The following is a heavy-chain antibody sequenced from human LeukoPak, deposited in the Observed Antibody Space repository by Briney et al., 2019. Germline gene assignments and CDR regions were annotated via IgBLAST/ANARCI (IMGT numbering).Heavy chain of an antibody. Sequence: SETLSLTCTVSGGSLSSYYWSWIRQPPGKGLEWIGYIYYSGSTNYNPSLKSRVTISVDTSKNQFSLNLSSVTAADTAVYYCARVLTAYYFDYWGQGTLVTVS. J-gene: IGHJ4*02. CDR3: ARVLTAYYFDY. V-gene: IGHV4-59*01. CDR1: GGSLSSYY. CDR2: IYYSGST.